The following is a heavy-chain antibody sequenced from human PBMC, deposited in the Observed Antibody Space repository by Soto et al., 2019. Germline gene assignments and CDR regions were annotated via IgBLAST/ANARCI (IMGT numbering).Heavy chain of an antibody. J-gene: IGHJ4*02. CDR2: ISGSGGST. V-gene: IGHV3-23*01. D-gene: IGHD3-16*02. CDR3: AKGYESYIWGSYRYFIGFDY. CDR1: GFTFSSYA. Sequence: EVQLLESGGGLVQPGGSLRLSCAASGFTFSSYAMSWVRQAPGKGLEWVSAISGSGGSTYYADSVKGRFTISRDNSKNTLYLQMNSLRAEDTAVYYCAKGYESYIWGSYRYFIGFDYWGQGTLVTVSS.